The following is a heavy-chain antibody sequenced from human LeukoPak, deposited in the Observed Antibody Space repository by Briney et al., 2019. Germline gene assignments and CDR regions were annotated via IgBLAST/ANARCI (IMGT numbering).Heavy chain of an antibody. CDR3: ARDRVAVAGTFDY. J-gene: IGHJ4*02. Sequence: GGSLRLSCAVSGFTFSSYSMNWVRHAPGKGLEWVSSISSSRSYIYYADSLKGRFTISRDNAKNSLYLQMNSLRAEDTAVYYCARDRVAVAGTFDYWGQGTLVTVSS. D-gene: IGHD6-19*01. CDR2: ISSSRSYI. CDR1: GFTFSSYS. V-gene: IGHV3-21*01.